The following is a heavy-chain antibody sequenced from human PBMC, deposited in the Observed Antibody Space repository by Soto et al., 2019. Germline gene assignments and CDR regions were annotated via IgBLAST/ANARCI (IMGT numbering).Heavy chain of an antibody. J-gene: IGHJ4*02. CDR1: GFTFSSYS. Sequence: PGGSLRLSCAASGFTFSSYSMNWVRQASGKGLEWVSSISSSSSYIYYADSVKGRFTISRDNAKNSLYLQMNSLRAEDTAVYYCARESTIFGVDYFDYWGQGTLVTVSS. V-gene: IGHV3-21*01. D-gene: IGHD3-3*01. CDR2: ISSSSSYI. CDR3: ARESTIFGVDYFDY.